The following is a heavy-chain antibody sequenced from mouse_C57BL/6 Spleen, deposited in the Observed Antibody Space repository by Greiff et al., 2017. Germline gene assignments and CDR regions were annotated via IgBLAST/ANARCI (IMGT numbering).Heavy chain of an antibody. CDR2: IDPETGGT. CDR1: GYTFTDYE. D-gene: IGHD3-3*01. V-gene: IGHV1-15*01. J-gene: IGHJ4*01. CDR3: TRPGRDAMDY. Sequence: QVQLQQSGAELVRPGASVTLSCKASGYTFTDYEMHWVKQTPVHGLEWIGAIDPETGGTAYNQTFKGKAILTADKSSSTAYMELRSLTSEDSAVYYCTRPGRDAMDYWGQGTSVTVSS.